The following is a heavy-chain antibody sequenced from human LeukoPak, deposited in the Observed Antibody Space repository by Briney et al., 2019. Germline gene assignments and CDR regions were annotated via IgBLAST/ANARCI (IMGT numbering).Heavy chain of an antibody. V-gene: IGHV3-15*01. J-gene: IGHJ4*02. D-gene: IGHD5-18*01. CDR2: IKSKTDGGTT. Sequence: GGSLRLSCAASGFTFSNAWMSWVRQAPGKGLEWVGRIKSKTDGGTTDYAALVKGRFTISRDDSKNTLYLQMNSLKTEDTAAYYCTTLYSYGFFDYWGQGTLVTVSS. CDR3: TTLYSYGFFDY. CDR1: GFTFSNAW.